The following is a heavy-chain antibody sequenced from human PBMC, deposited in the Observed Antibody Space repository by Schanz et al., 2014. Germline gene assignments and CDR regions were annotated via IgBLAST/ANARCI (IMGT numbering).Heavy chain of an antibody. Sequence: EVQLVESGGGLIHPGGSLRLSCAVSGFTVSINYMSWVRQAPGKGLEWVSVIYSGGSTYYADSVKGRFIISRDNSKNTVYLQMNSLRAEDTAVYYCARDPGGTKTHGLWGQGTLVTVSS. J-gene: IGHJ4*02. CDR2: IYSGGST. CDR1: GFTVSINY. CDR3: ARDPGGTKTHGL. V-gene: IGHV3-66*01. D-gene: IGHD2-15*01.